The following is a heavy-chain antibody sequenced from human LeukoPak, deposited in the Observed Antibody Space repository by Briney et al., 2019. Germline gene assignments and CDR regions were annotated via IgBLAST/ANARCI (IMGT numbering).Heavy chain of an antibody. Sequence: GGSLRLSCAASGFAFSNYAMSWVRQAPGKGLEWVSSLSGGGDSRYYADSVMGRFTISRDNSKNTLYLQMNSLRAEDTAVYYCAKAVRSMVTGGGYFDSWGQGTLVTVSS. CDR2: LSGGGDSR. V-gene: IGHV3-23*01. CDR1: GFAFSNYA. CDR3: AKAVRSMVTGGGYFDS. J-gene: IGHJ4*02. D-gene: IGHD3-10*01.